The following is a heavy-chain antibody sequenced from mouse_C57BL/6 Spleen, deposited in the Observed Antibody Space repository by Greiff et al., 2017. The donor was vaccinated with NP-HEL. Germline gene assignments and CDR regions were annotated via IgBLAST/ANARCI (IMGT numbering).Heavy chain of an antibody. CDR3: VLPLYYGNYGVYYAMDY. Sequence: QVQLQQPGAELVRPGSSVKLSCKASGYTFTSYWMDWVKQRPGQGLEWIGNIYPSDSETHYNQKFKDKATLTVDKSSSTAYMQLSSLTSEDSAVYYCVLPLYYGNYGVYYAMDYWGQGTSVTVSS. V-gene: IGHV1-61*01. CDR2: IYPSDSET. D-gene: IGHD2-1*01. CDR1: GYTFTSYW. J-gene: IGHJ4*01.